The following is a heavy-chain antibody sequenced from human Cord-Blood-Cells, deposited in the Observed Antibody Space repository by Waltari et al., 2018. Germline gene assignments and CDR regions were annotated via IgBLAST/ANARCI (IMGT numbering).Heavy chain of an antibody. J-gene: IGHJ3*02. CDR2: IKPNRGGT. V-gene: IGHV1-2*02. D-gene: IGHD7-27*01. CDR1: GYTFTGYS. Sequence: VQLVQSGAEVKKPGASVKVSCKASGYTFTGYSMHWVRQAPGQGLEWMGWIKPNRGGTNYAQKFQGRGTMTRDTSISTAYMELSRLRSDDTAVYYCASNANWGSGDAFDIWGQGTMVTVSS. CDR3: ASNANWGSGDAFDI.